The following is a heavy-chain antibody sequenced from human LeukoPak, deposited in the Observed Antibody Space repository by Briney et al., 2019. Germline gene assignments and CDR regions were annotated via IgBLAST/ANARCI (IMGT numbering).Heavy chain of an antibody. CDR2: IYFIGST. CDR3: ARIAVAGGLDYFDH. V-gene: IGHV4-39*01. D-gene: IGHD6-19*01. J-gene: IGHJ4*02. CDR1: GGSISSSSFY. Sequence: SQTLSLTCTVSGGSISSSSFYWSWIRQPPGKGLEWIGSIYFIGSTNYNPSLKSRVTMSVDTSKNQFSLKLNSVTAADTAVYYCARIAVAGGLDYFDHWGQGTLVTVSS.